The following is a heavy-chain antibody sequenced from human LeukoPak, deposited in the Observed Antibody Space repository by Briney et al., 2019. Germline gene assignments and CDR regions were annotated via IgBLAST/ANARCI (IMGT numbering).Heavy chain of an antibody. J-gene: IGHJ4*02. V-gene: IGHV3-23*01. D-gene: IGHD2-2*01. CDR1: GFTFSTYA. CDR3: LRTTLGPAGAIDY. Sequence: GGSLRLSCTASGFTFSTYAMTWVRQAPGKGLEWVSVISHGGDSAWYADSVKGRFTISRDNSKSTLFLQMNSLRAEDTAVYYCLRTTLGPAGAIDYWGQGTLVAVSS. CDR2: ISHGGDSA.